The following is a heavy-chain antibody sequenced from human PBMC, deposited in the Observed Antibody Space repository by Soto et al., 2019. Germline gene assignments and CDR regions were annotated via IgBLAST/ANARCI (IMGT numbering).Heavy chain of an antibody. D-gene: IGHD3-3*01. CDR1: GYTFTSYG. J-gene: IGHJ3*02. V-gene: IGHV1-2*04. Sequence: ASVKVSCKASGYTFTSYGISWVRQAPGQGLEWMGWINPNSGGTNYAQKFQGWVTMTRDTSISTAYMELSRLRSDDTAVYYCARSPPYYDFWSGKPTQDAFDIWGQGTMVTVSS. CDR2: INPNSGGT. CDR3: ARSPPYYDFWSGKPTQDAFDI.